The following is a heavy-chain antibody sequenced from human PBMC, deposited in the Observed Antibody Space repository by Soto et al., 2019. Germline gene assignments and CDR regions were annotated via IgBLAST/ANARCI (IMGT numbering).Heavy chain of an antibody. CDR1: GFTFSSYE. V-gene: IGHV3-48*03. D-gene: IGHD3-22*01. CDR3: ARYPAVYHYESSGYVDY. J-gene: IGHJ4*02. Sequence: GGSLRLSCAVSGFTFSSYEMSWVRQAPGKGLEWVSYISTSGSNIYYADSVKGRFTISRDNAKSSLSLQLNSLRAEDTAVYYCARYPAVYHYESSGYVDYWGPGPLVTVYS. CDR2: ISTSGSNI.